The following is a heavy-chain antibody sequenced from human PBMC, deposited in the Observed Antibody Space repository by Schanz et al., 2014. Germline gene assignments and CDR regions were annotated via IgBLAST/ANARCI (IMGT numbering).Heavy chain of an antibody. Sequence: QVQLVQSGAEVKKPGASVKVSCKASGYTFTAYYFHWVRQAPGQGLEWMGMINPSGGSTTYAQKFQGRVTMTRDTSTSTVYMELSSLRSEDTAVYYCARDFSAYVGNYFDYWGQGTLVTVSS. D-gene: IGHD5-12*01. CDR1: GYTFTAYY. CDR3: ARDFSAYVGNYFDY. J-gene: IGHJ4*02. V-gene: IGHV1-46*01. CDR2: INPSGGST.